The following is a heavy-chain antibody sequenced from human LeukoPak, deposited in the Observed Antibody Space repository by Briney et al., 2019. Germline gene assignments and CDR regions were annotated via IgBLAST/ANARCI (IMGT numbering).Heavy chain of an antibody. Sequence: PSETLSLTCTVSGGSVSSYYWSWIRQPPGKGLGWIGYIYYSGSTNYNPSLKSRVTISLDTSKNQFSLKLSSVAAADTAVYYCARAPGGGYYSYYFDYWGQGTLVTVSS. V-gene: IGHV4-59*02. CDR1: GGSVSSYY. D-gene: IGHD3-22*01. CDR2: IYYSGST. J-gene: IGHJ4*02. CDR3: ARAPGGGYYSYYFDY.